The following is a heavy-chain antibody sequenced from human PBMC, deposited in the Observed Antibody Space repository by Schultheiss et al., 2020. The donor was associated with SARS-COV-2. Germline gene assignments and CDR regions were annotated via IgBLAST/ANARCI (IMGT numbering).Heavy chain of an antibody. D-gene: IGHD3-3*01. V-gene: IGHV3-30*02. CDR3: AIDPASYYDFWSGYVIGYGMDV. CDR2: VRYNGTDK. CDR1: GFTFTTYG. J-gene: IGHJ6*02. Sequence: GGSLRLSCAASGFTFTTYGMHWVRQAPGKGLEWVAFVRYNGTDKYYADFVKGRFTISRDNSKNTLYLQMDSLRAEDTAVYYCAIDPASYYDFWSGYVIGYGMDVWGQGTTVTVSS.